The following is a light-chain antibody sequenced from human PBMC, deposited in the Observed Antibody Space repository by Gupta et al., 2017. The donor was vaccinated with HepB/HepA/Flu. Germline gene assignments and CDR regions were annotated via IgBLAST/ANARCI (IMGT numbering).Light chain of an antibody. CDR3: QQYGSSPWT. CDR1: QSVSSSY. Sequence: EIVLTHSPGTLSLSPGERVTLSCRASQSVSSSYLAWYQQRPGQAPRLLIYGASSRATGISDRFSGSGSGTDFTLTISRLESEDFAVYYCQQYGSSPWTFGQGTKVEIK. CDR2: GAS. V-gene: IGKV3-20*01. J-gene: IGKJ1*01.